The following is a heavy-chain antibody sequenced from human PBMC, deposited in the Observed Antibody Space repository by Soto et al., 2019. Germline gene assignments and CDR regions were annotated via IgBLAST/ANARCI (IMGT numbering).Heavy chain of an antibody. V-gene: IGHV4-31*03. D-gene: IGHD3-22*01. CDR1: GGSISSGGYY. Sequence: SETLSLTCTVSGGSISSGGYYWSWIRQHPGKGLEWIGYIYYSGNTYYNPSLKSRVTISVDTSKNQFSLKLSSVTAADTAVYYCARAPPTYYYDSSGPLAFDYWGQGTLVTVSS. CDR3: ARAPPTYYYDSSGPLAFDY. CDR2: IYYSGNT. J-gene: IGHJ4*02.